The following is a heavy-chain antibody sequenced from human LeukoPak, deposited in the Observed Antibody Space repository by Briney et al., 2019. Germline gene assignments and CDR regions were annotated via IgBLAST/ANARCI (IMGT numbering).Heavy chain of an antibody. D-gene: IGHD2-2*01. CDR3: ARDINIVVVPAASYYYYYGMDV. CDR1: GYTLTSYG. J-gene: IGHJ6*02. V-gene: IGHV1-18*01. CDR2: ISAYNGNR. Sequence: ASVKLSCKASGYTLTSYGISWVRQVPGQGLEWMGWISAYNGNRNYAQKLQGRVTMTTDTSTSTAYMELRSLRSDDTAVYYCARDINIVVVPAASYYYYYGMDVWGQGTTVTVSS.